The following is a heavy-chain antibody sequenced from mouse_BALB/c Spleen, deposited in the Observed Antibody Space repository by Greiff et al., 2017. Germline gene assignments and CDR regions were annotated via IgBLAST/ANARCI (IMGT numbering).Heavy chain of an antibody. CDR2: INPSSGYT. D-gene: IGHD2-14*01. J-gene: IGHJ4*01. CDR1: GYTFTSYT. Sequence: VKLQQSGAELARPGASVKMSCKASGYTFTSYTMHWVKQRPGQGLEWIGYINPSSGYTNYNQKFKDKATLTADKSSSTAYMQLSSLTSEDSAVYYCARNYRYDEAYAMDYWGQGTSVTVSS. V-gene: IGHV1-4*01. CDR3: ARNYRYDEAYAMDY.